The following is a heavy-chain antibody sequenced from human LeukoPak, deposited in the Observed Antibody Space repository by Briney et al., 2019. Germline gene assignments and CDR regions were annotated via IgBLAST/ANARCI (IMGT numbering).Heavy chain of an antibody. Sequence: SETLSLTCSVSGGSVSSGSYYWSWIRQPPGKGLEWIGDIYYSGSTNYNPSLKSRVTISVDTSKNQFSLKLNSMTAADTAVYYCARVLGYCSSTSCHQYYYYGMDVWGQGTTVTVSS. CDR1: GGSVSSGSYY. CDR2: IYYSGST. J-gene: IGHJ6*02. D-gene: IGHD2-2*01. CDR3: ARVLGYCSSTSCHQYYYYGMDV. V-gene: IGHV4-61*01.